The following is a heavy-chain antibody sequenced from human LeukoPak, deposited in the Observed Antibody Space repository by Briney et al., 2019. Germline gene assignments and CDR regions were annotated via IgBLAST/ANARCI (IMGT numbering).Heavy chain of an antibody. Sequence: ASVKVSCKASGGTFSSYAISWVRQAPGQGLEWMGRIIPILGMANYAQKFQGRVTITADKSTSTAYMELSSLRSEDTAVYYCAREDRLRFFDYWGQGTLVTVSS. CDR1: GGTFSSYA. V-gene: IGHV1-69*04. CDR2: IIPILGMA. CDR3: AREDRLRFFDY. D-gene: IGHD3-16*01. J-gene: IGHJ4*02.